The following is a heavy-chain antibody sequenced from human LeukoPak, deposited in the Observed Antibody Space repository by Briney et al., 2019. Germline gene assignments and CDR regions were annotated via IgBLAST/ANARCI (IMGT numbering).Heavy chain of an antibody. Sequence: GGSLRLSCAASGFTFSSYAMNWVRQAPGKGLEWVSAIIGRAGSTSYADSVKGRFTISRDNSKNTLYLQMNSLSDEDRAVYYCAKDGVAGKIMYYFDYWGQGTLVSVSS. V-gene: IGHV3-23*01. D-gene: IGHD6-19*01. CDR1: GFTFSSYA. J-gene: IGHJ4*02. CDR3: AKDGVAGKIMYYFDY. CDR2: IIGRAGST.